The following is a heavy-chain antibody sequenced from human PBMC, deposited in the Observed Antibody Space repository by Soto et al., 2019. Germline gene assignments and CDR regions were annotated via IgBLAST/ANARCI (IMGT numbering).Heavy chain of an antibody. CDR3: ARDKDRQQLGGNYYYILDV. Sequence: QVQLVQSGAEVKKPGSSVKVSCKASGGTFSTSAISWVRQAPGQGVEWVGGIMPVFATPDYAQKFQGRVTITADESTTTAYLELTSLRTDDTAVYYCARDKDRQQLGGNYYYILDVWGQGTAITVSS. CDR2: IMPVFATP. V-gene: IGHV1-69*12. CDR1: GGTFSTSA. D-gene: IGHD3-3*02. J-gene: IGHJ6*02.